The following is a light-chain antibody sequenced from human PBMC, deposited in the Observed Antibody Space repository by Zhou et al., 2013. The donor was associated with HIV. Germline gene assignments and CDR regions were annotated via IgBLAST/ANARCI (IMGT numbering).Light chain of an antibody. V-gene: IGKV1-5*03. Sequence: DVQLTQSPSTLSASVGDTVTITCRARQTISPWVAWYQQKPGRAPKLLIYQASTLESGVPSRFSGRASGAQFQFSIFNVQPDDVGTYYCQYYGDSSRAFGRGTRVDIK. CDR1: QTISPW. CDR3: QYYGDSSRA. CDR2: QAS. J-gene: IGKJ1*01.